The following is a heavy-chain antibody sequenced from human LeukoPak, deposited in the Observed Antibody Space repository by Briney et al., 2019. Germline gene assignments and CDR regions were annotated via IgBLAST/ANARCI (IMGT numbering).Heavy chain of an antibody. V-gene: IGHV3-23*01. Sequence: GGSLRLSCAASGFTFSTYGISWVRQAPGKGLEWVSAVTGRGSSTYYADSVKGRFTISRDNSKNTLYLQMNSLRAEDTAVYYCAKKYTASWYFDYWGQGTLVTVSS. CDR3: AKKYTASWYFDY. D-gene: IGHD2-2*02. CDR2: VTGRGSST. J-gene: IGHJ4*02. CDR1: GFTFSTYG.